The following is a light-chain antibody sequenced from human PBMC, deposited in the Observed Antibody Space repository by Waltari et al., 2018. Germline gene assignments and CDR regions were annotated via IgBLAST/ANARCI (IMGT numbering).Light chain of an antibody. Sequence: DIQMTQSPSSLSASVGDSVSITCRASQSISTFLNWYQQKPGKAPKLLVYAATSLQSGVPSRFSGSGSGTDFTLTISSLQPEDFATYDCEHSYSTPWTFGQGTKVEIK. CDR3: EHSYSTPWT. V-gene: IGKV1-39*01. CDR1: QSISTF. J-gene: IGKJ1*01. CDR2: AAT.